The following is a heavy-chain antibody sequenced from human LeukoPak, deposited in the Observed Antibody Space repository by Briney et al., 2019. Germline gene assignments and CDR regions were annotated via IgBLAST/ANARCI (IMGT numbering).Heavy chain of an antibody. J-gene: IGHJ4*02. D-gene: IGHD1-26*01. CDR3: ARGGLVRSPRGYFDF. Sequence: SQTLSLTYAISGDSVSSNTGGWNWIRQSPSGGLEWLGRTYYRSKWYYDYAVSVKSRISINPDTSKNQFSLQLNSVTPDDTAVYYCARGGLVRSPRGYFDFWGQGTLVTVSS. CDR1: GDSVSSNTGG. CDR2: TYYRSKWYY. V-gene: IGHV6-1*01.